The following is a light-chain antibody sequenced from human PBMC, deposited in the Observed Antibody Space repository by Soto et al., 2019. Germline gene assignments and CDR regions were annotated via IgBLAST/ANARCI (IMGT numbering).Light chain of an antibody. V-gene: IGKV3-15*01. CDR1: QNVLSN. CDR2: GAS. CDR3: QQYNNWPIT. J-gene: IGKJ5*01. Sequence: EIVMTQSPATLSVSPGERDTLSCRASQNVLSNLAWYQQKPGQAPRLLIYGASTRATGLPARFSGSGSGTQFTLTISSLQSEDFAVYYCQQYNNWPITFGQGTRLEIK.